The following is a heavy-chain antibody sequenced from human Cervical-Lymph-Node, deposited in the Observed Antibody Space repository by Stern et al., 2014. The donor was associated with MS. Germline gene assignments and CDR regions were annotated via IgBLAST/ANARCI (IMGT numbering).Heavy chain of an antibody. CDR3: ARGSGSYGSWFDP. J-gene: IGHJ5*02. CDR2: LNPKSGGT. CDR1: GYTFSDYF. D-gene: IGHD1-26*01. Sequence: QVQLVQSGAEVKKPGASMKVSCKASGYTFSDYFIHWVRQAPGQGLEWMGRLNPKSGGTDYAQKFQGTVTMTRDTSISAAYMELSSLRSDDTAVYYCARGSGSYGSWFDPWGQGTLVTVSS. V-gene: IGHV1-2*06.